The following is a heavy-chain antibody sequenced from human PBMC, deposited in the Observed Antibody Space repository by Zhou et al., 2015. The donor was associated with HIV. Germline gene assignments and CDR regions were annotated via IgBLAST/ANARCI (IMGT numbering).Heavy chain of an antibody. D-gene: IGHD3-9*01. J-gene: IGHJ4*02. CDR1: GFTLSSYA. Sequence: EVQLVESGGRLGTAWGGSLRLSCAVSGFTLSSYAMNWVRQAPGKGLEWVSSISPNNGYILYADSVRGRFTISRDNTKKTLYLQMDRLTVEDSGVYHCARAKLPGRQFDWLLSPPAYWGQGSRVSVSS. V-gene: IGHV3-21*01. CDR3: ARAKLPGRQFDWLLSPPAY. CDR2: ISPNNGYI.